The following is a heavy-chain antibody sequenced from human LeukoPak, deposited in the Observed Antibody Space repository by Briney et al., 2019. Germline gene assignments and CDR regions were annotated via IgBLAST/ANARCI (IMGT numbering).Heavy chain of an antibody. J-gene: IGHJ4*02. D-gene: IGHD2/OR15-2a*01. CDR1: GDSVSSNGVA. CDR3: ARASALSRGQCFYY. V-gene: IGHV6-1*01. CDR2: IYYRSQWYN. Sequence: SQTLSLTCGLCGDSVSSNGVAWNWIRQSPSRGLEWLGRIYYRSQWYNNYAVSVRSRLTISPDTSKSQVSLQLNSVTPEDTAMYYCARASALSRGQCFYYWGQGTLVTVSS.